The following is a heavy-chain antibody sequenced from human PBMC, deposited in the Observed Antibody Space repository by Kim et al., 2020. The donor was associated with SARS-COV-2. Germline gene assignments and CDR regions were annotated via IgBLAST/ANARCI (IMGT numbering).Heavy chain of an antibody. CDR1: GGSISSSSYY. CDR2: IYYSGST. CDR3: ARERRGAYGDSALY. V-gene: IGHV4-39*07. J-gene: IGHJ4*01. Sequence: SETLSLTCTVSGGSISSSSYYWGWIRQPPGKGLEWIGSIYYSGSTYYNPSLKSRVTISVDTSKNQFSLKLSSVTAADTAVYYCARERRGAYGDSALYWG. D-gene: IGHD4-17*01.